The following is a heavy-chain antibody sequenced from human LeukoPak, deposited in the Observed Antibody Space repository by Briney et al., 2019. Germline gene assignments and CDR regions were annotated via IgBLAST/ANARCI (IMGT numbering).Heavy chain of an antibody. D-gene: IGHD3-22*01. V-gene: IGHV4-34*01. J-gene: IGHJ4*02. CDR2: INHSGST. CDR3: ARHLGYYYDSSGSTHFDY. CDR1: GGSFSGYY. Sequence: SETLSLTCAVYGGSFSGYYWSWIRQPPGKGLEWIGEINHSGSTNYNPSLKSRVTISVDTSKNQFSLKLSSVTAADTAVYYCARHLGYYYDSSGSTHFDYWGQGTLVTVSS.